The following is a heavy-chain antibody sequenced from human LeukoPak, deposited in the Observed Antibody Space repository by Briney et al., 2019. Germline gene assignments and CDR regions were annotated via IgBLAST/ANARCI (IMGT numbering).Heavy chain of an antibody. Sequence: SQTLSLTRTVSGGSISSGSYYWSWIRQPAGKGLEWIGRIYTSGGTNYNPSLKSRVTISVDTSKNQFSLKLSSVTAADTAVYYCARLIWFGSASDIWGQGTMVTVSS. V-gene: IGHV4-61*02. CDR2: IYTSGGT. D-gene: IGHD3-10*01. CDR1: GGSISSGSYY. CDR3: ARLIWFGSASDI. J-gene: IGHJ3*02.